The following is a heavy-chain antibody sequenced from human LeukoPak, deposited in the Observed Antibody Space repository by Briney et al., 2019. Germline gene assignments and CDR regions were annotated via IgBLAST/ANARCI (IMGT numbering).Heavy chain of an antibody. D-gene: IGHD5-18*01. CDR1: GFTFSSYG. CDR3: ASSPDLGVRRGYSYGPFDY. V-gene: IGHV3-30*03. J-gene: IGHJ4*02. CDR2: ISYDGSNK. Sequence: GGSLRLSCAASGFTFSSYGMHWVRQAPGKGLEWVAVISYDGSNKYYADSVRGRFTISRDNSKNTLYLQMNSLRAEDTAVYYCASSPDLGVRRGYSYGPFDYWGQGTLVTVSS.